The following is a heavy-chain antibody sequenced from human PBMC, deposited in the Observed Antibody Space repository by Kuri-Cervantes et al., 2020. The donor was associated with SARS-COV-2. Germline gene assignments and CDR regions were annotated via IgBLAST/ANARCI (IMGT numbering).Heavy chain of an antibody. CDR1: GFTFSNYA. CDR2: ISGSTSST. V-gene: IGHV3-23*01. CDR3: ARDSKNYSGSRARRNGMDV. Sequence: GGSLRLSCAASGFTFSNYAMTWVRQAPGKGLEWVSAISGSTSSTYYADSVRGRFTISRDNSKNTLYLQMNSLRAEDTAVYYCARDSKNYSGSRARRNGMDVWGQGTTVTVSS. J-gene: IGHJ6*02. D-gene: IGHD1-26*01.